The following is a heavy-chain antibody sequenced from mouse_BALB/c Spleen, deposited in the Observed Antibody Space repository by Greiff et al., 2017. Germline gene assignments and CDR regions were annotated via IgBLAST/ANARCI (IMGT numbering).Heavy chain of an antibody. D-gene: IGHD2-3*01. CDR3: VRIYDGYYDYAMDY. CDR1: GFTFNTYA. J-gene: IGHJ4*01. Sequence: EVKVVESGGGLVQPKGSLKLSCAASGFTFNTYAMNWVRQAPGKGLEWVARIRSKSNNYATYYADSVKDRFTISRDDSQSMLYLQMNNLKTEDTAMYYCVRIYDGYYDYAMDYWGQGTSVTVSS. V-gene: IGHV10-1*02. CDR2: IRSKSNNYAT.